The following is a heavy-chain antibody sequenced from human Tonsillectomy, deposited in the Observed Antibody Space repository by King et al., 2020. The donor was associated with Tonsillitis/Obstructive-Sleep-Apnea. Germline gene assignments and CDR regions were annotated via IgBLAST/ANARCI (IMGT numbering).Heavy chain of an antibody. CDR1: GFPFTSYG. CDR3: AKDFSGRVNF. V-gene: IGHV3-30*18. J-gene: IGHJ4*02. CDR2: ISYDGSNQ. Sequence: VQLVESGGGVVQPGRSLRLSCAASGFPFTSYGMHWVRQAPGKGLECVALISYDGSNQYSADSVKGRFTISRDNSKNTLYLQMNSLRAEDTAVYYCAKDFSGRVNFWGQGTLVTVSS. D-gene: IGHD1-26*01.